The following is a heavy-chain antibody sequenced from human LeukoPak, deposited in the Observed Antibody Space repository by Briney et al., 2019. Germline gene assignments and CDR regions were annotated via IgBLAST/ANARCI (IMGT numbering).Heavy chain of an antibody. V-gene: IGHV3-30-3*01. Sequence: PGRSLRLSCAASGFTFSSYAMHWVRQAPGKGLEWVAVISYDGSNKYYADSVKGRFTISRDNSKNTLYLQMNSLRAEDTAVYYCASLYGAVAGINAFDIWGQGTMVTVSS. D-gene: IGHD6-19*01. CDR1: GFTFSSYA. CDR3: ASLYGAVAGINAFDI. CDR2: ISYDGSNK. J-gene: IGHJ3*02.